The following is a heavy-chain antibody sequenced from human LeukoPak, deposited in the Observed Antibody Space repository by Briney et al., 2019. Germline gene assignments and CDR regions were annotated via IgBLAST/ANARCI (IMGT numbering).Heavy chain of an antibody. CDR3: ARQSYFDGRGDDAFDI. CDR2: ISPYNGNT. CDR1: RYTFNNYG. V-gene: IGHV1-18*01. J-gene: IGHJ3*02. Sequence: ASVKVSCKPSRYTFNNYGISWARQVPGQGLEWMGWISPYNGNTKIAQNFQGRVTVTTETSTSTGYMELRSLRSDDRVVYYFARQSYFDGRGDDAFDIWGQGTMVTVSS. D-gene: IGHD2-15*01.